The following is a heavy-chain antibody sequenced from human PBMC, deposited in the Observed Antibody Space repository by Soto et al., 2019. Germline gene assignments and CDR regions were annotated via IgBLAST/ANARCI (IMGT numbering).Heavy chain of an antibody. V-gene: IGHV4-39*01. CDR2: IYYGGTT. CDR1: GCSISGSSFY. CDR3: SSPYGLHIAY. J-gene: IGHJ4*02. Sequence: PSDTLSLTCAVSGCSISGSSFYWVWIRQSPGTGLERIGSIYYGGTTHYNPSLKGRVTISVDTSKNQFSLKLDSVPAADTAVYYCSSPYGLHIAYWGQVT. D-gene: IGHD4-17*01.